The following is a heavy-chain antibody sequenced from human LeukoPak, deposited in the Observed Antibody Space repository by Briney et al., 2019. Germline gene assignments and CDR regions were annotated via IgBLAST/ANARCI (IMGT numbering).Heavy chain of an antibody. CDR1: AYTFTDSF. J-gene: IGHJ4*02. Sequence: ASVKLSCKASAYTFTDSFLHWVRQAPGQGLEWMGWINPNSGGTNYAQNFQGRVTLTRDTSISTAYMELTRLRSDDTAVYYCARRGDYGADWGQGTLVTVSS. V-gene: IGHV1-2*02. CDR3: ARRGDYGAD. CDR2: INPNSGGT. D-gene: IGHD4-17*01.